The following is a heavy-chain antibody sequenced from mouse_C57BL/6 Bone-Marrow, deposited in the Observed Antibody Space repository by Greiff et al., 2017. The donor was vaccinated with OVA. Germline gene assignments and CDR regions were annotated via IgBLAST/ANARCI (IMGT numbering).Heavy chain of an antibody. CDR2: ISSGSSTI. CDR3: GSSYSDY. J-gene: IGHJ2*01. CDR1: GFTFSDYG. Sequence: DVMLVESGGGLVKPGGSLKLSCAASGFTFSDYGMHWVRQAPEKGLEWVAYISSGSSTIYYADTVKGRFTISRDNAKNTLFLQMTRLRSEDTAMYYCGSSYSDYWGQGTTLTVSS. V-gene: IGHV5-17*01. D-gene: IGHD1-1*01.